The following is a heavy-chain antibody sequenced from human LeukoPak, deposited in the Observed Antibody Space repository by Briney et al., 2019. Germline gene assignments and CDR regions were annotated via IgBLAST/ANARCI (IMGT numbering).Heavy chain of an antibody. CDR1: GSTFSSYN. Sequence: GGSLRLSCAASGSTFSSYNMNWVRQAPGKGLEWDSSITSSSSYIYYADSVKGRFTISRDNTKNSLYLQMNSLRAEDTAVYYCARGAVSYSSGWYANWYLDLWGRGTLVTVSS. V-gene: IGHV3-21*01. CDR3: ARGAVSYSSGWYANWYLDL. J-gene: IGHJ2*01. CDR2: ITSSSSYI. D-gene: IGHD6-19*01.